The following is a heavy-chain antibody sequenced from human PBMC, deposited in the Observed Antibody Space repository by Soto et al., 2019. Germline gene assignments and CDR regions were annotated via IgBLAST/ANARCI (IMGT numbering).Heavy chain of an antibody. CDR1: GGSISSSLYY. V-gene: IGHV4-39*01. Sequence: SETMSLTCTVSGGSISSSLYYWGWIRQPPGKGLEWIGSIYFSESTYYNPSLKSRVTISVDTSKNQFSLKLTSVTAADTAVYYCARRGYYYDSSGYIDYWGQGALVTVSS. CDR2: IYFSEST. J-gene: IGHJ4*02. CDR3: ARRGYYYDSSGYIDY. D-gene: IGHD3-22*01.